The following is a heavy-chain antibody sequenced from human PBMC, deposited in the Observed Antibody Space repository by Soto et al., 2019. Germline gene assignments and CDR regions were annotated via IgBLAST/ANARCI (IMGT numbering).Heavy chain of an antibody. V-gene: IGHV3-23*01. CDR2: ISGSGATP. J-gene: IGHJ4*02. Sequence: EVQLLESGGGLLQPGGSLRLSCSASGFTFNNYAMAWVRQAPGEGLEWVSGISGSGATPYYADSVKGGFTISREKSKNTLFLQMNSLSAEDTAVYFCAKAGYCTGVSCYFYYFDSWGQGTLVTVSS. D-gene: IGHD2-15*01. CDR1: GFTFNNYA. CDR3: AKAGYCTGVSCYFYYFDS.